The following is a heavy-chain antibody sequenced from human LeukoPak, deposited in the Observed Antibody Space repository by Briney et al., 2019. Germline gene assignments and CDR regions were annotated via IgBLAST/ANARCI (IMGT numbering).Heavy chain of an antibody. CDR2: ISYDGSNK. D-gene: IGHD1-26*01. Sequence: GGSLRLSCAASGFTFSSYGMHWVRQAPGKGLELVAVISYDGSNKYYADSVKGRFTISRDNSKNTLYLQMNSLRVEDTAVYYCAKGRRTPLVGTTTKSWIDYWGQGTLVTVSS. CDR3: AKGRRTPLVGTTTKSWIDY. V-gene: IGHV3-30*18. CDR1: GFTFSSYG. J-gene: IGHJ4*02.